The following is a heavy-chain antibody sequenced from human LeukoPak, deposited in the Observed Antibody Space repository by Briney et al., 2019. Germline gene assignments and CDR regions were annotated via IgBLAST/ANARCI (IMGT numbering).Heavy chain of an antibody. V-gene: IGHV3-15*01. CDR1: GFTFTNAR. D-gene: IGHD2-15*01. CDR2: IRSKSDGGTA. J-gene: IGHJ4*01. Sequence: GGSLRLSCAASGFTFTNARMTWVRQAPGKGLEWVGRIRSKSDGGTAYYAAPVKGRFTISRDDSKNTLYLQMNTLKIEDRGVYYCTTDPRIVVVVAADYWGHGSLVTVSS. CDR3: TTDPRIVVVVAADY.